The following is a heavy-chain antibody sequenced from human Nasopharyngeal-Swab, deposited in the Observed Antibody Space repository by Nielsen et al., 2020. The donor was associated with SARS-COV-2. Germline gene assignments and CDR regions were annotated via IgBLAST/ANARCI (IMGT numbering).Heavy chain of an antibody. J-gene: IGHJ4*02. D-gene: IGHD6-19*01. Sequence: WIRQPPGKGLEWVAVISYDGSNKYYAGSVKGRFTISRDNSKNTLYLQMNSLRAEDTAVYYCAKHSGWYYFDYWGQGTLVTVSS. CDR2: ISYDGSNK. V-gene: IGHV3-30*18. CDR3: AKHSGWYYFDY.